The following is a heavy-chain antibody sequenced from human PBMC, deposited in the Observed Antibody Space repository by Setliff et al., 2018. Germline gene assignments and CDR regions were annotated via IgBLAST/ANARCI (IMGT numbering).Heavy chain of an antibody. CDR1: GYTFANYG. J-gene: IGHJ6*03. CDR3: ARGRSTYFIDV. Sequence: GASVKVSCKASGYTFANYGLHWVRQAPGQRLEWMGWINAGNGDTKFSQKFQDTITTTADTSASTAYMELSSLRSEDTAVYYCARGRSTYFIDVWGKGTTVTVSS. CDR2: INAGNGDT. V-gene: IGHV1-3*01.